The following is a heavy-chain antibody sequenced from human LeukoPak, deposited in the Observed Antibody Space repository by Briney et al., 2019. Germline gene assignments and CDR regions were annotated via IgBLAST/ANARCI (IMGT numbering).Heavy chain of an antibody. D-gene: IGHD2-8*01. V-gene: IGHV3-21*06. Sequence: GGSLRLSCEALDFDFSDYIMNWLRQAPGKGPEWVSSISPSGSDTYYRDAARGRFTISRDRATNSLLLQMSSLRVEDTALYYCARARIKGFRVQGVGPCDLWGPGTMVSVSS. J-gene: IGHJ3*01. CDR1: DFDFSDYI. CDR2: ISPSGSDT. CDR3: ARARIKGFRVQGVGPCDL.